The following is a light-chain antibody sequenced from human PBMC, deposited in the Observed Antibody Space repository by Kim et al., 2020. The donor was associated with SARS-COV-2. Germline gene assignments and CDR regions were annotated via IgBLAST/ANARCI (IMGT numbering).Light chain of an antibody. J-gene: IGKJ5*01. CDR1: QDIRND. V-gene: IGKV1-6*01. CDR2: AAS. Sequence: AIQLTQSPSSLSASVGDRVTITCRASQDIRNDLGWYQQKPGKAPKLLISAASSLQSGVPSRFSGSGSGSDFTLTISSLQPEDFATYYCLQDYSYPLTFGQGTRLEIK. CDR3: LQDYSYPLT.